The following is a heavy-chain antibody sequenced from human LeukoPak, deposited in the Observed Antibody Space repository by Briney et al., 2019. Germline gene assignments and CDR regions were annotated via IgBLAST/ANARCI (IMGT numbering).Heavy chain of an antibody. CDR2: IYPRDGST. CDR1: GYTFTINY. V-gene: IGHV1-46*01. CDR3: ARDQEGFDY. J-gene: IGHJ4*02. Sequence: GASVKVSCKASGYTFTINYIHWVRQAPGQGLEWMGMIYPRDGSTSYAQKFQGRVTVTRGTSTSTVHMELSGLRSEDTAVYYCARDQEGFDYWGQGTLVTVSS.